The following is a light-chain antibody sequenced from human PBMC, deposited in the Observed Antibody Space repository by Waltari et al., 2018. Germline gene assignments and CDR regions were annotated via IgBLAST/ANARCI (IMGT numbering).Light chain of an antibody. CDR2: DVN. Sequence: QSALTQPRSVSGSPGQSVTISCTGTISDVGGYNFVSWYQQHTGKAPQLMIYDVNKRPSGVPDRFSGSKSGTTASLSISGLQAEDEAHYYCGSYVGSHTFVVFGGGTKVTVL. J-gene: IGLJ2*01. CDR3: GSYVGSHTFVV. V-gene: IGLV2-11*01. CDR1: ISDVGGYNF.